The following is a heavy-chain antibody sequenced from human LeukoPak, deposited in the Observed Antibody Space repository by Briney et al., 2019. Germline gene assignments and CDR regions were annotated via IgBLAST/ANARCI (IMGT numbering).Heavy chain of an antibody. V-gene: IGHV3-23*01. CDR3: AKDINWASFES. J-gene: IGHJ4*02. CDR1: GFTLSSYA. Sequence: PGGSLRLSCAASGFTLSSYAMSWVRQAPGKGLEWVSGIIGSGGTTYYADSVKGRFTISRDNSKNTLYLQMNSLRAEDTALYYCAKDINWASFESWGQGTLVTVSS. CDR2: IIGSGGTT. D-gene: IGHD7-27*01.